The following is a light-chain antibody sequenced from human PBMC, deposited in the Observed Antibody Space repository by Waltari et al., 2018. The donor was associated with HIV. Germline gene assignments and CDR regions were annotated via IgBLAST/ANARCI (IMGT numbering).Light chain of an antibody. V-gene: IGKV3-15*01. CDR1: QSISAK. J-gene: IGKJ2*01. CDR2: EAA. Sequence: EIVMTQSPPTLSVSPGQRVTLSCRASQSISAKVAWYQQRPGQAPRVLSYEAATRPTGIPARLSGIGSGTEFTLTISSLQSEDFATYFCQQYDSGPRGITFGQGTMLEIK. CDR3: QQYDSGPRGIT.